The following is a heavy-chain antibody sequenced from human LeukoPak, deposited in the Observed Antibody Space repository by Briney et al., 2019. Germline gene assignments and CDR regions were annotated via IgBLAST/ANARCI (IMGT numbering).Heavy chain of an antibody. V-gene: IGHV4-4*07. Sequence: SETLSLTCTVSGGSISSYYWSWIRQPAGKGLEWVGRLYTSGSTNYNPSLKSRVTMSVGTSKNQFSLKLSPVTAADTAVYYCARESSSSGWLYYFDYWGQGTLVTVSS. CDR2: LYTSGST. CDR1: GGSISSYY. D-gene: IGHD6-19*01. CDR3: ARESSSSGWLYYFDY. J-gene: IGHJ4*02.